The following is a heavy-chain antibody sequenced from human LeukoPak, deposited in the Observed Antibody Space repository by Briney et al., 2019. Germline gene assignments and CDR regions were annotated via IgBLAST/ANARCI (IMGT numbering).Heavy chain of an antibody. D-gene: IGHD3-10*01. CDR1: GFTFSNFA. CDR3: ASRGHVGSGTYSPYDY. Sequence: GGSLRLSCAASGFTFSNFAMSWVRQAPGKGLEWVSVISGSGSRTYYADSVKGRFNISRDNSRNTIYLQMASLRAEDTAVYYCASRGHVGSGTYSPYDYWGQGTLVSVSS. CDR2: ISGSGSRT. J-gene: IGHJ4*02. V-gene: IGHV3-23*01.